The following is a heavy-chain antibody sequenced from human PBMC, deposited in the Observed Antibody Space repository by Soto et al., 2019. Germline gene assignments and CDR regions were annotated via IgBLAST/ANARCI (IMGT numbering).Heavy chain of an antibody. CDR3: AKDLGYSYGGFFDY. D-gene: IGHD5-18*01. J-gene: IGHJ4*02. Sequence: QVHLVESGGGVVQPARSLRLSCAASGFIFSNYGMHWVRQAPGKGLEWVAVVSSAGSTKYYADSVKGRFTISRDNSKNTVFLQMNSLRAEDTAVYYCAKDLGYSYGGFFDYCGQGTLVTVSS. CDR1: GFIFSNYG. CDR2: VSSAGSTK. V-gene: IGHV3-30*18.